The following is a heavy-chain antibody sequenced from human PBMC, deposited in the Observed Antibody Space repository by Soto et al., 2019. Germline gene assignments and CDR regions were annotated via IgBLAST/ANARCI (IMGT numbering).Heavy chain of an antibody. CDR3: ARTHTWNYYYYYGMDV. D-gene: IGHD1-20*01. J-gene: IGHJ6*02. V-gene: IGHV4-34*01. CDR2: INHSGST. CDR1: GGSFSGYY. Sequence: SETLSLTCAVYGGSFSGYYWSWIRQPPGKGLEWIGEINHSGSTNYNPSLKSRVTISVDTSKNQFSLKLSSVTAADTAVYYCARTHTWNYYYYYGMDVWGQGTTVTVSS.